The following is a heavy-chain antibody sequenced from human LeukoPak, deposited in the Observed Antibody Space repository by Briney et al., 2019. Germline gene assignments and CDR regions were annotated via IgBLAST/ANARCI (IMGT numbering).Heavy chain of an antibody. D-gene: IGHD2/OR15-2a*01. V-gene: IGHV5-51*01. J-gene: IGHJ3*02. CDR1: GYSFTSYW. CDR2: IYPGDSDT. CDR3: ARQKGDRISGAFDI. Sequence: GESLKISRKGSGYSFTSYWIGWVRQMPGKGLEWMVIIYPGDSDTRYSPSFQGQVTISGDKSISTAYQQWSSLKASDTAMYYCARQKGDRISGAFDIWGQGTMVTVSS.